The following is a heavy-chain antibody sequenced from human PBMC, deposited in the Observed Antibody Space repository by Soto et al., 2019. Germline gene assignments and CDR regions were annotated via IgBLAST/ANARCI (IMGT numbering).Heavy chain of an antibody. D-gene: IGHD2-2*01. V-gene: IGHV4-59*01. Sequence: PSETLSLTCTVSGGYISSYDWSLLRQPPGKGLEWIGYVHYTGSSNYNPSLKSQVTISVDTSKNQFSLNLISVTAADTAVYFCARYNCTTTTCYFFDYWGQGTLVTV. CDR2: VHYTGSS. J-gene: IGHJ4*02. CDR3: ARYNCTTTTCYFFDY. CDR1: GGYISSYD.